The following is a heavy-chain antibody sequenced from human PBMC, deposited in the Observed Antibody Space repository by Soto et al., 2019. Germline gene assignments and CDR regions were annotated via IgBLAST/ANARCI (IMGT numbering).Heavy chain of an antibody. CDR2: IVVGSGNT. CDR3: AAEDYYYDSSGYYYGPLFDY. D-gene: IGHD3-22*01. V-gene: IGHV1-58*01. CDR1: GFTFTSSA. J-gene: IGHJ4*02. Sequence: GASVKVSCKASGFTFTSSAVQWVRQARGQRLEWIGWIVVGSGNTNYAQKFQERVTITRDMSTSTAYMELSSLRSEDTAVYYCAAEDYYYDSSGYYYGPLFDYWGQGTLVTVSS.